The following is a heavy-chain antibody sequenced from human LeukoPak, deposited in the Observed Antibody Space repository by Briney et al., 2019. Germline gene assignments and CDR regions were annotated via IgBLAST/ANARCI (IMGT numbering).Heavy chain of an antibody. CDR1: GGTFSSYA. V-gene: IGHV1-24*01. Sequence: ASVKVSCKASGGTFSSYAISWVRQAPGQGLEWMEGFDPEDGETIYAQKFQGRVTMTEDTSTDTAYMELSSLRSEDTAVYYCATDMEWGQGTLVTVSS. D-gene: IGHD3-10*01. CDR2: FDPEDGET. CDR3: ATDME. J-gene: IGHJ4*02.